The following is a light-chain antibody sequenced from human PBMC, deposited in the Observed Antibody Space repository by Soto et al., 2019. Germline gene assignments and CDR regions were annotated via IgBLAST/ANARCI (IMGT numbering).Light chain of an antibody. CDR2: ATS. CDR3: QHYNNWPLT. J-gene: IGKJ4*01. CDR1: QTVSSY. Sequence: IVLTQSPGPLSLSPGERATLSCKASQTVSSYLLWYQQKRGQAPRLIIYATSTRATGIPARFSGSGSGTEFTLTISSLQSEDVAVYYCQHYNNWPLTFGGGTKVDIK. V-gene: IGKV3-15*01.